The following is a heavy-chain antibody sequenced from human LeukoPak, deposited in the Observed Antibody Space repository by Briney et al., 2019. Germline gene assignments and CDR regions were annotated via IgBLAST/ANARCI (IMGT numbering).Heavy chain of an antibody. V-gene: IGHV3-23*01. CDR1: GFTFSSYA. CDR2: ISGSGGST. CDR3: ARDYYGSGSSDY. J-gene: IGHJ4*02. Sequence: GGSLRLSCAASGFTFSSYAMSWVRQAPGKGLEWVSAISGSGGSTYYADSVKGRFTISRDNAKNSLYLQMNSLRAEDTAVYYCARDYYGSGSSDYWGQGTLVTVSS. D-gene: IGHD3-10*01.